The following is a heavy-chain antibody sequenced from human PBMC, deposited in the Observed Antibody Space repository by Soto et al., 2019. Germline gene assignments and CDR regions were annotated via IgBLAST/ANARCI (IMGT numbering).Heavy chain of an antibody. CDR2: IYWDDDK. Sequence: QITLKESGPTLVKPTQTLTLTCTFSGFSLSSTRMAVVWIRQPPGQALEWLALIYWDDDKRYSPFLKSRLTITKDTAKNQVVLTMSNMDPVDTARYYCAHIVVAGLGYYFDYWGQGTPVTVSS. V-gene: IGHV2-5*02. CDR1: GFSLSSTRMA. CDR3: AHIVVAGLGYYFDY. J-gene: IGHJ4*02. D-gene: IGHD6-19*01.